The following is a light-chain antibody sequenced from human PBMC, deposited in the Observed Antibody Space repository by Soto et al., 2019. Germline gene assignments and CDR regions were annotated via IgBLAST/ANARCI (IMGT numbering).Light chain of an antibody. CDR3: QQRSNCRGT. CDR2: DAS. V-gene: IGKV3-11*01. J-gene: IGKJ3*01. Sequence: EIVLTQSPATLSLSPGERATLSCRASQSVSSYLAWYQQKPGQAPRLLIYDASNRATGIPARFSGSGSGTDFTLTISSLEPEDLAVDYCQQRSNCRGTCGPGTKVDIK. CDR1: QSVSSY.